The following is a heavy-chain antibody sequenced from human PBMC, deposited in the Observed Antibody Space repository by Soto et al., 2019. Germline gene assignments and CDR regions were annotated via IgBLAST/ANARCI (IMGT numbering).Heavy chain of an antibody. D-gene: IGHD3-22*01. CDR3: ALHKNRYDKLAYYFDY. V-gene: IGHV3-21*01. Sequence: EVQLVESGGGLVKPGGSLRLSCAASGFTFSSYSMNWVRQPPGKGLEWVSSISSSSSYIYYADSVKGRFTISRDNAKNSLYLQMNSLRAEDTAVYYCALHKNRYDKLAYYFDYWGQGTLVTVSS. CDR1: GFTFSSYS. J-gene: IGHJ4*02. CDR2: ISSSSSYI.